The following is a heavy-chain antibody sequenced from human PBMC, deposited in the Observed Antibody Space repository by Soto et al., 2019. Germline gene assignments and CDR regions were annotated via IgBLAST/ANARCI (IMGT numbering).Heavy chain of an antibody. V-gene: IGHV1-69*01. CDR2: IIPMFGTP. D-gene: IGHD4-17*01. CDR3: ASSRNVAEFNDYGGNYHGFDI. CDR1: GGSVNSHA. Sequence: QVQLEQSGAEVKKAGSSVKVSCKAFGGSVNSHAISWVRQAPGQGLEWMGGIIPMFGTPTYAQKFQAGVTISAEESTSTVYLDLSSLRSEDTAVYYCASSRNVAEFNDYGGNYHGFDIWGQGTMVTVSS. J-gene: IGHJ3*02.